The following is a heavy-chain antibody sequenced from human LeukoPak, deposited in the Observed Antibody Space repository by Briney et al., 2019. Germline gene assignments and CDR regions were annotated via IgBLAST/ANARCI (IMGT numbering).Heavy chain of an antibody. CDR1: GDTINNYY. D-gene: IGHD2-15*01. Sequence: SETLSLTCTVSGDTINNYYWGWIRQPPGKGLEYIGYIHYSGSTNYNPSLKSRVTISVDTSKTQFSLRLISVTAADTAVYYCARLGHSDGPTNWLSDNWGQGTLVTVSS. CDR2: IHYSGST. J-gene: IGHJ4*02. V-gene: IGHV4-59*01. CDR3: ARLGHSDGPTNWLSDN.